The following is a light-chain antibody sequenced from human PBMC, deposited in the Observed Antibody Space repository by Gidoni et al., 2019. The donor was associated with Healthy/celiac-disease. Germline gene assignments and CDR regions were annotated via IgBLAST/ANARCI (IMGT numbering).Light chain of an antibody. CDR2: AVS. Sequence: QSALPQPASVSWSPGQSITISCPGTSSDVGGYNYVSWYQQHPGKAPTRMIYAVSNRPSGVSNRFSGSKSGNTASLTISGLQAEEEADYYGSSYTSSSHGVVFGGGTKLTVL. CDR3: SSYTSSSHGVV. J-gene: IGLJ2*01. V-gene: IGLV2-14*01. CDR1: SSDVGGYNY.